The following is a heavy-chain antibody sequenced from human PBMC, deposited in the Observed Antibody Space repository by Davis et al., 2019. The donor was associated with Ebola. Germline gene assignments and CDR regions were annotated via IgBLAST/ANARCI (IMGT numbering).Heavy chain of an antibody. Sequence: GESLKISCAASGFTFSSYAMSWVRQAPGEGLEWVSYISSGGVTIYYADSVKGRFTVSRDNAKNSLFLQMNSLRAEDTAFYYCAREPSGGLDYWGQGALVTVSS. J-gene: IGHJ4*02. CDR2: ISSGGVTI. V-gene: IGHV3-48*03. CDR1: GFTFSSYA. CDR3: AREPSGGLDY. D-gene: IGHD1-26*01.